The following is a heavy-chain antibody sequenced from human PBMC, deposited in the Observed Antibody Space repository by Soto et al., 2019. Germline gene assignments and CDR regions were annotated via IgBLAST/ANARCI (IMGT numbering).Heavy chain of an antibody. Sequence: QVQLQESGPGLVEPSQTLSLTCTVSGDSISSGGHNWSWIHQYPGKGLEWIGFIHYSGSTSYNPSLKSRVIISVDMSRNQFSLRLTSVTAADTAVYYCTAGRDASKTGYWGQGTLVTVSS. V-gene: IGHV4-31*03. CDR1: GDSISSGGHN. CDR3: TAGRDASKTGY. CDR2: IHYSGST. D-gene: IGHD7-27*01. J-gene: IGHJ4*02.